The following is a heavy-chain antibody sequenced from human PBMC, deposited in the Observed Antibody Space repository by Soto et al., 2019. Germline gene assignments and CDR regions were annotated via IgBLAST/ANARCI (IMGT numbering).Heavy chain of an antibody. D-gene: IGHD3-3*01. CDR3: ARWSYLDY. CDR2: ISNTAADT. CDR1: GFTFSRYA. J-gene: IGHJ4*02. V-gene: IGHV3-23*01. Sequence: LRLSCAASGFTFSRYAMSWVRQAPGKGLEWVSSISNTAADTYYADSVKGRFTVSRDNSQSTLYLQMNSLRADDTAMYYCARWSYLDYWGQGTRVTVSS.